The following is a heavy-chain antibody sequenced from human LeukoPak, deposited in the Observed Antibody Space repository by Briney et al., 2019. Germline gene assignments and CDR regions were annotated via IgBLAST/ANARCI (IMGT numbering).Heavy chain of an antibody. CDR1: GGSVSGGSYR. CDR3: ARLGLLTTGTTDY. D-gene: IGHD1-1*01. V-gene: IGHV4-61*01. J-gene: IGHJ4*02. CDR2: IYYTGST. Sequence: PSETLSLTCTVSGGSVSGGSYRWTWIRQPPGKALGWIGYIYYTGSTNYDPSLKSRVTISIDTSKNQFSLKLNSVTAADTAVYYCARLGLLTTGTTDYWGQGTLVTVSS.